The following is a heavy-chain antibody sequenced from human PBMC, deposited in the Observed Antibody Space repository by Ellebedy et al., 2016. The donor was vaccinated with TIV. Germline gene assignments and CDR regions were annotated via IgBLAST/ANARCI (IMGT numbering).Heavy chain of an antibody. CDR3: ARARAVYSSSWYWEDYYYYGMDV. J-gene: IGHJ6*02. D-gene: IGHD6-13*01. V-gene: IGHV6-1*01. CDR1: GDSVSSNSAA. Sequence: SQTLSLTCXISGDSVSSNSAAWNWIRQSPSRGLEWLGRTYYRSKWYNDYAASVKSRITINPDTSKNQFSLQLNSVTPEDTAVYYCARARAVYSSSWYWEDYYYYGMDVWGHGTTVTVSS. CDR2: TYYRSKWYN.